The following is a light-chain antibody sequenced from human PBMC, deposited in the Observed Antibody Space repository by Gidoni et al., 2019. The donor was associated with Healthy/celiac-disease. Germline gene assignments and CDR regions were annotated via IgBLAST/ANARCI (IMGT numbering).Light chain of an antibody. V-gene: IGKV1-39*01. Sequence: DNKRTQSPSSLSASVGDRGTITCRASQSISSYLNWYQQKPGKAPKLLIYAASSLQSGVPSRFSGSGSGTDFTLTISSLQPEDFATYYCQQSYSTPPTFXXXTKVEIK. CDR3: QQSYSTPPT. CDR1: QSISSY. CDR2: AAS. J-gene: IGKJ1*01.